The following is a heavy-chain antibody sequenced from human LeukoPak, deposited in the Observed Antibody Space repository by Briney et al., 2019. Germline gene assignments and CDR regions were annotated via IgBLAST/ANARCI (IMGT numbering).Heavy chain of an antibody. CDR1: GFTFSSYW. Sequence: GGPLRLSCAASGFTFSSYWMHWVRQAPGKGLVWVSRINNDGSSTSYADSVKGQFTISRDNAKNTLYLQMNSLRAEDTAVYYCARPTKEGSSWYWWFDPWGQGTLVTVSS. CDR3: ARPTKEGSSWYWWFDP. CDR2: INNDGSST. V-gene: IGHV3-74*01. D-gene: IGHD6-13*01. J-gene: IGHJ5*02.